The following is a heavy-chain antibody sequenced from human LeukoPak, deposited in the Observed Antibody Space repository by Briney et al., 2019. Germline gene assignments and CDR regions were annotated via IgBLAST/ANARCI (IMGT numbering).Heavy chain of an antibody. CDR2: ISSSSSYT. D-gene: IGHD1-26*01. J-gene: IGHJ3*02. CDR1: GFTFSSYA. Sequence: PGGSLRLSCAVSGFTFSSYAMSWIRQAPGKGLEWVSYISSSSSYTNYADSVKGRFTISRDNAKNSLYLQMNSLRAEDTAVYYCARVSGATPSGAFDIWGQGTMVTVSS. V-gene: IGHV3-11*05. CDR3: ARVSGATPSGAFDI.